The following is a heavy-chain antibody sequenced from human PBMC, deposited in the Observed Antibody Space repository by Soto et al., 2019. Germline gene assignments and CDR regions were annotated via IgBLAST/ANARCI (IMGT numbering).Heavy chain of an antibody. Sequence: QVQLQESGPGLVKPSGTLSLTCAVSGGSISTSNWWSWVRQPPGKGLEWIGEVYHSGSTNYNPSLKSRVAMSEDKSKNQFPLKLNSVTAADTPLYYWGRTSTSGPRLDSGGQGSLVPFSS. J-gene: IGHJ4*02. D-gene: IGHD1-1*01. V-gene: IGHV4-4*02. CDR3: GRTSTSGPRLDS. CDR1: GGSISTSNW. CDR2: VYHSGST.